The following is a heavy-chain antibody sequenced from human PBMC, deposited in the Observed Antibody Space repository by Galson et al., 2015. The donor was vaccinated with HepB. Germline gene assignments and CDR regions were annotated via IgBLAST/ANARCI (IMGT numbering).Heavy chain of an antibody. CDR2: VSGSGGST. V-gene: IGHV3-23*01. D-gene: IGHD4-11*01. J-gene: IGHJ4*02. Sequence: SLRLSCAASGFIFNNYAMSWVRQAPGKGLEWVSTVSGSGGSTHYADSVKGRFTISRDNSKNTVYLQMNSLRAVDTALYYCAKGWVPATLIDSWGQGTLITVSS. CDR3: AKGWVPATLIDS. CDR1: GFIFNNYA.